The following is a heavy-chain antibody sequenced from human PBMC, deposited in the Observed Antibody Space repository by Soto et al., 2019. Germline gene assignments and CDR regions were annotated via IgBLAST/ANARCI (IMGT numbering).Heavy chain of an antibody. D-gene: IGHD2-2*01. CDR1: GGSITSGGYS. CDR2: VNHSGTT. J-gene: IGHJ4*02. V-gene: IGHV4-30-2*06. CDR3: ARGIGYCSSINCYSSRRLRFDS. Sequence: QLQLQESGSGLVKPSQTLSLTCTVSGGSITSGGYSWTWIRQSPETGLEWIGEVNHSGTTYYNPSLNTRVTISVHTPNNQFSLKMSSVPAADTAVYYCARGIGYCSSINCYSSRRLRFDSWGQGTLVTVSS.